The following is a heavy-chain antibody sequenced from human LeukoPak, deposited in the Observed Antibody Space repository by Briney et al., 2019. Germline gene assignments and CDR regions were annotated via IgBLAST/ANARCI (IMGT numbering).Heavy chain of an antibody. CDR2: IYLRDFHI. D-gene: IGHD2-2*01. Sequence: GESLKTSCKASEYIFSTHWIGWVRQMPGKGLEWMGIIYLRDFHIKYSPSFQGQVTISADKSISTAYLQWSSLKASDTAMYYCARQAVPAAIRLLWFDPWGQGTLVTVSS. CDR1: EYIFSTHW. V-gene: IGHV5-51*01. J-gene: IGHJ5*02. CDR3: ARQAVPAAIRLLWFDP.